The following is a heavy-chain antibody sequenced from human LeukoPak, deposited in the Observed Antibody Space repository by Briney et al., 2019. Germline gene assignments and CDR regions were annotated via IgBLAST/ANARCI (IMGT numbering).Heavy chain of an antibody. CDR3: ASTRDLGLFDY. CDR2: ISAYNGNT. J-gene: IGHJ4*02. CDR1: GYTFTSYG. Sequence: GASVKVSCKASGYTFTSYGISWVRQAPGQGLEWMGWISAYNGNTNYAQKLQGRVTMTTDTSTSTAYMELRSLRSDDTAAYYCASTRDLGLFDYWGQGTLVTVSS. V-gene: IGHV1-18*01.